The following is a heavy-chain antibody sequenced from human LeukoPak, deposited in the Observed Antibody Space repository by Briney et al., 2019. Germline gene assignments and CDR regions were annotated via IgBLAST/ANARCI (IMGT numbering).Heavy chain of an antibody. V-gene: IGHV3-9*01. CDR2: ISWNSGNI. Sequence: GGSLRLSCAASGFTFDDYAMHWVRQAPGKGLEWVSGISWNSGNIGYADSVKGRFTISRDNAKNSLYLQMNSLRAEDTAVYYCAELGTMIGGVWGKGTTVTISA. CDR3: AELGTMIGGV. CDR1: GFTFDDYA. J-gene: IGHJ6*04. D-gene: IGHD3-10*02.